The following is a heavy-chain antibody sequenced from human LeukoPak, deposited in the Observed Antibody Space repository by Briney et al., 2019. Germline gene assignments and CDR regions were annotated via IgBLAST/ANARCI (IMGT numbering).Heavy chain of an antibody. CDR1: GFSFADYC. V-gene: IGHV3-49*04. D-gene: IGHD3-22*01. Sequence: PGGSLRLSCTASGFSFADYCFNWVRPAPGKGLEWVAFIRSKAYGGTTEYAASVKGRFTISRDDSKSIAYLQMNSLKTEDTAVYYCTTDQRDSSGYYQNYFDYWGQGTLVTVSS. J-gene: IGHJ4*02. CDR2: IRSKAYGGTT. CDR3: TTDQRDSSGYYQNYFDY.